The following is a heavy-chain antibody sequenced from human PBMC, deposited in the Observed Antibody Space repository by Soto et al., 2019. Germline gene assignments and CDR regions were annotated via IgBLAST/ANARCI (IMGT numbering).Heavy chain of an antibody. Sequence: EVQLLESRGGLVQPGESLRLSCAASGFTFSSYAMSWVRQAPGKGLEWVSVISGSDDSTYYADSVKGRFTISRDNSKITLYLQMNSLRAEDTAVYYCAKRSSSSTFDYWGQGTLVTVSS. CDR3: AKRSSSSTFDY. CDR2: ISGSDDST. CDR1: GFTFSSYA. D-gene: IGHD6-6*01. V-gene: IGHV3-23*01. J-gene: IGHJ4*02.